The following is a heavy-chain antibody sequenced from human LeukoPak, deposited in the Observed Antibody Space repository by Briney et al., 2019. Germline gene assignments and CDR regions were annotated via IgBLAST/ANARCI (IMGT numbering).Heavy chain of an antibody. CDR2: IYYSGST. D-gene: IGHD2-2*01. Sequence: SETLSLTCTVSGGSISSYYWSWIRRPPGKGLEWIGYIYYSGSTNYNPSLKSRVTISVDTSKNQFSLKLSSVTAADTAVYYCARGGQLLLPYYFDYWGQGTLVTVSS. V-gene: IGHV4-59*01. CDR3: ARGGQLLLPYYFDY. CDR1: GGSISSYY. J-gene: IGHJ4*02.